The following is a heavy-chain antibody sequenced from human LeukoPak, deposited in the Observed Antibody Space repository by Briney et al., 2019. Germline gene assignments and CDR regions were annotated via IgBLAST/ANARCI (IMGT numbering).Heavy chain of an antibody. V-gene: IGHV3-21*01. CDR1: GFTFSSYS. CDR2: ISSGSTYM. CDR3: GRVGGRSKAAKGDAFDI. J-gene: IGHJ3*02. D-gene: IGHD6-6*01. Sequence: PGGSLRLSCAASGFTFSSYSMNWVRQAPGKGLEWVSSISSGSTYMYYADSVKGRFTISRDNAQNSMYLQMNSLRAEDTAVYYCGRVGGRSKAAKGDAFDIWGQGTMVTVSS.